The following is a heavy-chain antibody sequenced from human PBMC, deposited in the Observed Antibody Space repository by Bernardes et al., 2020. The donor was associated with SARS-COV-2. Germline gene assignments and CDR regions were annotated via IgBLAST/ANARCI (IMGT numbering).Heavy chain of an antibody. D-gene: IGHD3-10*01. Sequence: GGSLRLCCAASGFTFSNAWMSWVRQAPGKGLEWVGRIKSKIDGGTTDYAAPVKGRFTISRDDSKNTLYLQMNSLKTEDTAVYYCTTDKRRGVTYDYWGQGTLVTVSS. CDR2: IKSKIDGGTT. CDR3: TTDKRRGVTYDY. V-gene: IGHV3-15*01. J-gene: IGHJ4*02. CDR1: GFTFSNAW.